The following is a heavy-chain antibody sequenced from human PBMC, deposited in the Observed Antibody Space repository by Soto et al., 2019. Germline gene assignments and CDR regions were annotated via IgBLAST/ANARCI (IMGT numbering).Heavy chain of an antibody. D-gene: IGHD2-21*02. CDR2: INHSGST. CDR1: GGSFSGYY. V-gene: IGHV4-34*01. J-gene: IGHJ6*02. Sequence: SETLSLTCAVYGGSFSGYYWSWIRQPPGKGLEWIGEINHSGSTNHNPSLKSRVTISVDTSKNQFSLKLSSVTAADTAVYYCARGKSAAAYCSGYYGMDVWGQGTTVTVSS. CDR3: ARGKSAAAYCSGYYGMDV.